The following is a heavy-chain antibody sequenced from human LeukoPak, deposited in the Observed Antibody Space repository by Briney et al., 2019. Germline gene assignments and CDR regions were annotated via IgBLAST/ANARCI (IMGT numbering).Heavy chain of an antibody. CDR3: RADMDV. CDR1: GGPFTKAR. V-gene: IGHV3-15*01. J-gene: IGHJ6*03. D-gene: IGHD6-25*01. Sequence: PGGAPGLSPSTPGGPFTKARSGWGRQAPGEGLEWVGRIKSKTDGGTTDYAAPVKGRFTISRDDSKNTLYLQMNSLKTEDTAVYYCRADMDVWGKGTTVTISS. CDR2: IKSKTDGGTT.